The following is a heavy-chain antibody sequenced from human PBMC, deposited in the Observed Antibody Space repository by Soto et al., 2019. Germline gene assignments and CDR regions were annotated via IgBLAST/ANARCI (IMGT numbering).Heavy chain of an antibody. CDR1: GGSISSYY. Sequence: SETLSLTCTVSGGSISSYYWCWVRQPPGKGLEWIGYIYYSGSTYYNPSLKSRVTISVDTSQNQFSLKLSSVTAADTAVYFCAINALGLAGNWFDPWGQGTRVTVST. CDR3: AINALGLAGNWFDP. J-gene: IGHJ5*02. V-gene: IGHV4-59*08. D-gene: IGHD6-19*01. CDR2: IYYSGST.